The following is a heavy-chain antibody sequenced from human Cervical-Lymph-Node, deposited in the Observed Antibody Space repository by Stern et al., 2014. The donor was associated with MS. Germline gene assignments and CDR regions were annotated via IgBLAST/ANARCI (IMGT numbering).Heavy chain of an antibody. J-gene: IGHJ4*02. CDR1: GYSFTNSW. CDR3: ARQGCATTSCHTIDS. CDR2: ISPVDSET. D-gene: IGHD2-2*02. Sequence: DVQLVQSGAEVKKPGQSLKISCKGSGYSFTNSWIGWVRQMPGKGLELMGIISPVDSETRYSPPFHAQVTISVAQATTTTYVQWTSLEASDTAMYYCARQGCATTSCHTIDSWGQGTLITVSS. V-gene: IGHV5-51*01.